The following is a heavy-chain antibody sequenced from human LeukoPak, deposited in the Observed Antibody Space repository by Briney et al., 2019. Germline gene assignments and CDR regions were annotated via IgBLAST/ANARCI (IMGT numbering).Heavy chain of an antibody. CDR1: GFTFSSYT. V-gene: IGHV3-21*01. Sequence: GASLRLSCTASGFTFSSYTMNWVRQAPGQGLEWVSSISSSSGYIYYADSVKGRFTISRDNAKTSLYLQMNSLRAEDTAVYYCARDLKTGSNWFDPWGQGTLVTVSS. J-gene: IGHJ5*02. CDR2: ISSSSGYI. CDR3: ARDLKTGSNWFDP.